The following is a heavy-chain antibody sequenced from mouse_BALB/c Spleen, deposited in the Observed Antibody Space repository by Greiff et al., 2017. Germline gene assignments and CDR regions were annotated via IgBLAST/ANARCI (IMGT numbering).Heavy chain of an antibody. CDR3: ARSGVLRSDDALDY. D-gene: IGHD2-14*01. CDR2: ILPGSGST. V-gene: IGHV1-9*01. J-gene: IGHJ4*01. CDR1: GYTFSSYW. Sequence: VQLQESGAELMKPGASVKISCKATGYTFSSYWIEWVKQRPGHGLEWIGEILPGSGSTNYNEKFKGKATFTADTSSNTAYMQLSSLTSEDSAVYYCARSGVLRSDDALDYWGQGTSVTVSA.